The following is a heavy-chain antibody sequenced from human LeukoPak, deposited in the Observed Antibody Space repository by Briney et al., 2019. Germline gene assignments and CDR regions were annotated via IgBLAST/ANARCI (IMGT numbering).Heavy chain of an antibody. Sequence: GGSLRLSCAASGFILSSYSTNWVRQAPGKGLEWVSYIGSSGTTIYYADSVKGRFTISRDNAKSSLFLQMNSLRDEHTAIYYCARDVDTAMIAWAFDIWGQGTMVTVSS. V-gene: IGHV3-48*02. CDR1: GFILSSYS. D-gene: IGHD5-18*01. CDR2: IGSSGTTI. CDR3: ARDVDTAMIAWAFDI. J-gene: IGHJ3*02.